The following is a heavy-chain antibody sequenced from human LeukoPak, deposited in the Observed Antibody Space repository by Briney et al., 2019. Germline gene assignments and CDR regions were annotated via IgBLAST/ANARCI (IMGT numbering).Heavy chain of an antibody. D-gene: IGHD5-24*01. CDR3: ARGMATVDY. Sequence: PGGSLRLSCAASGFTFSTYDMHWVRQAPGKGLERVAGISYDGGNKYYADSVKGRFTISRDNSENSLYLQMNSLRAEDTAVYYCARGMATVDYWGQGTLVTVSS. J-gene: IGHJ4*02. CDR2: ISYDGGNK. V-gene: IGHV3-30-3*01. CDR1: GFTFSTYD.